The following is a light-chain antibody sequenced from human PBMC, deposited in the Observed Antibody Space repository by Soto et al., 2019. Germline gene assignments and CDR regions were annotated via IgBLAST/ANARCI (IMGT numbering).Light chain of an antibody. J-gene: IGLJ1*01. CDR2: SND. Sequence: QSVLTQPPSASGNPGQRVTISCSGSRSNIGSNTVNLYQQLSGTAPKLLIYSNDQRPSGVPDRFSGSKSGTSASLAISGLQSEDEADYYCAAWDDTLNGYVFGAGITLTVL. CDR1: RSNIGSNT. CDR3: AAWDDTLNGYV. V-gene: IGLV1-44*01.